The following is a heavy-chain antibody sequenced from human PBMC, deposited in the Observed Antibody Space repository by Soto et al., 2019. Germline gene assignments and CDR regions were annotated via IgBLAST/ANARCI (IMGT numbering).Heavy chain of an antibody. V-gene: IGHV3-53*02. CDR1: GFTVSGNY. Sequence: EVQLVETGGALIQPGGSLRLSCAASGFTVSGNYMSWVRQAPGKGLEWVSVIYAGGDTYYADSVKGRFTISRDSSKNSVYLEMNSLSAEDTAVYYCARESEDLTSNFDYWGQGTLVTVSS. J-gene: IGHJ4*02. CDR3: ARESEDLTSNFDY. CDR2: IYAGGDT.